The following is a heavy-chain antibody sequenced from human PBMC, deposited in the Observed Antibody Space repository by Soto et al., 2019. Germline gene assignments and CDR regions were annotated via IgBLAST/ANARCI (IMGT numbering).Heavy chain of an antibody. CDR3: ARDGYYYYGMDV. CDR1: GFTVSSNY. V-gene: IGHV3-53*01. J-gene: IGHJ6*02. CDR2: IYSGGST. Sequence: GGSLRLPCPASGFTVSSNYMSWVRQAPGKGLERVSVIYSGGSTYYADSVKCRFTTARDNSKNTLYLQMNSLRAEDTAVYYCARDGYYYYGMDVWGQGTTVTVSS.